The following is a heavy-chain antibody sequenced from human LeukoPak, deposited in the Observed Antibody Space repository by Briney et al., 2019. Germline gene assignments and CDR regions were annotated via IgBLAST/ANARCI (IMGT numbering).Heavy chain of an antibody. CDR2: IYHSGST. CDR1: GYSISSGYY. D-gene: IGHD6-6*01. CDR3: ASARVSLFDY. J-gene: IGHJ4*02. V-gene: IGHV4-38-2*01. Sequence: SETLSLTCAVSGYSISSGYYWGWIPQPPGKGLEWIGSIYHSGSTYYNPSLKSRVTISVDTSKNQFSLKLSSVTAADTAVYYCASARVSLFDYWGQGTLVTVSS.